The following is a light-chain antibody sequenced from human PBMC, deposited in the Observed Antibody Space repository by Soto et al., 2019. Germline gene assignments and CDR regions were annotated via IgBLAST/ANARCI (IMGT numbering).Light chain of an antibody. Sequence: EIVMTQSPATLSVSPGERATLSCRASQSVGSDLAWYQQKPGQAPRLVIYDASTRATDVPARFSVSGSGTEFTPTISSLQSEDFAVYYCQQYYKWPRTFGQGTKVDIK. CDR2: DAS. CDR1: QSVGSD. CDR3: QQYYKWPRT. J-gene: IGKJ1*01. V-gene: IGKV3-15*01.